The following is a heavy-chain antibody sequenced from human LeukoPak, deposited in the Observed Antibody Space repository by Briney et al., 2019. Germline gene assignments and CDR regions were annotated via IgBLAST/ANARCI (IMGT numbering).Heavy chain of an antibody. Sequence: GGSLRLSCAASGFTFTSYWMSWVRQAPGKGLEWVSSISSSSSYIYYADSVKGRFTISRDNAKNSLYLQMNSLRAEDTAVYYCARRGGYGDSYWYFDLWGRGTLVTVSS. CDR1: GFTFTSYW. CDR2: ISSSSSYI. CDR3: ARRGGYGDSYWYFDL. D-gene: IGHD4-17*01. J-gene: IGHJ2*01. V-gene: IGHV3-21*01.